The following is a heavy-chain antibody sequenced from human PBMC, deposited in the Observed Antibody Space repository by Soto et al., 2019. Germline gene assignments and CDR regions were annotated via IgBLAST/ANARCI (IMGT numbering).Heavy chain of an antibody. CDR1: GFTFSSYG. Sequence: QVQLVESGGGVVQPGRSLRLSCAASGFTFSSYGMHWVRQAPGKGLEWVAVIWYDGSNKYYADSVKGRFTISRENSKNTLYLQMNSLRAEDTAVYYCASGGQYYYYMDVWGKGTTVRLL. V-gene: IGHV3-33*01. CDR3: ASGGQYYYYMDV. CDR2: IWYDGSNK. J-gene: IGHJ6*03.